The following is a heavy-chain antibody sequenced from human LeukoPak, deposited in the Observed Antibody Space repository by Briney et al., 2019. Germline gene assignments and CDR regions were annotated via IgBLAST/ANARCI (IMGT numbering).Heavy chain of an antibody. V-gene: IGHV3-30*02. D-gene: IGHD3-22*01. CDR3: AKDLLSVYYDSSGDY. J-gene: IGHJ4*02. CDR1: GFTFSSYG. Sequence: PGGSLRLSCAASGFTFSSYGMHWVRQAPGKGLEWVAFIRYDGSNKYYADSVKGRFTISRDNSKNTLYLQMNSLRAEDTAVYYCAKDLLSVYYDSSGDYWGQGTLVTVSS. CDR2: IRYDGSNK.